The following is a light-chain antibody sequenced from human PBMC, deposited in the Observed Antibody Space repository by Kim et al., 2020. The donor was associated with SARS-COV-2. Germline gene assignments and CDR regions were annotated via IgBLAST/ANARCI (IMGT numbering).Light chain of an antibody. Sequence: ASVGDRVTSTCRARQSVGNDLGWCQEKPEGAPKRLIYSASSLQSGVPSKFSGRGSGTDFTLPLSSLQPEDFAHYYCLHHNSYPWTFGQGTKVDIK. CDR3: LHHNSYPWT. CDR2: SAS. V-gene: IGKV1-17*01. CDR1: QSVGND. J-gene: IGKJ1*01.